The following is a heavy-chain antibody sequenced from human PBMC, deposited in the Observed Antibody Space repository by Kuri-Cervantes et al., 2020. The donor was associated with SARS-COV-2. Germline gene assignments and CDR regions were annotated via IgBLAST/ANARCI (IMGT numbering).Heavy chain of an antibody. CDR2: INHSGSA. J-gene: IGHJ4*02. D-gene: IGHD6-19*01. V-gene: IGHV4-34*01. CDR1: GGSFSGFY. CDR3: ARSWVSVAARYGGFDN. Sequence: ESLKISCAVYGGSFSGFYWSWIRQPPGKGLEWIGEINHSGSANYNPSLKSRVTISVDMSKNQFSLKLSSVTAADTGVYYCARSWVSVAARYGGFDNWGQGTLVTVSS.